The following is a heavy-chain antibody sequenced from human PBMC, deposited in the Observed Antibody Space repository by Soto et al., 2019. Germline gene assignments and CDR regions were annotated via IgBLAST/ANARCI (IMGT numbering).Heavy chain of an antibody. D-gene: IGHD3-22*01. J-gene: IGHJ4*02. CDR3: AVPAGYYDSSGYYY. V-gene: IGHV1-69*13. Sequence: SVEVSCKASGGTFSSYAISWVRQAPGQGLEWMGGIIPIFGTANYAQKFQGRVTITADESTSTAYMELSSLRSEDTAVYYCAVPAGYYDSSGYYYWGQGTLVIVSS. CDR2: IIPIFGTA. CDR1: GGTFSSYA.